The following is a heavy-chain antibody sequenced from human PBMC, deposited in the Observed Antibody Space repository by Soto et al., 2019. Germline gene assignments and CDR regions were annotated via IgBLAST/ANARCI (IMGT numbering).Heavy chain of an antibody. CDR3: AEVPSNRHIWSYGVGAKYYYCYTDL. J-gene: IGHJ6*03. Sequence: EVQLVESGGGLVQPGGSLRLSCAASGFSFSHYCMSWVRQAPGKGLEWVANIKQDGSEKYDVDSVKGRFTISRDNAMNSMCLQVDSVREVDTAVYYCAEVPSNRHIWSYGVGAKYYYCYTDLWGKGATATVCS. CDR1: GFSFSHYC. D-gene: IGHD1-7*01. CDR2: IKQDGSEK. V-gene: IGHV3-7*01.